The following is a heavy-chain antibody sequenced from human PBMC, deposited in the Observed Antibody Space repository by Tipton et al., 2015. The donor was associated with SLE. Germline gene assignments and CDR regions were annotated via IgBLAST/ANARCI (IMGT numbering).Heavy chain of an antibody. Sequence: SLRLSCAASGFTFDDYAMHWVRQAPGKGLEWVSYISWNSGSISYADSVKGRFTISRDNAKNSLYLQMNSLRAEDTAVYYCASPPYYGSGSYRPYWYFDLWGRGTLVTVSS. V-gene: IGHV3-9*01. D-gene: IGHD3-10*01. J-gene: IGHJ2*01. CDR3: ASPPYYGSGSYRPYWYFDL. CDR1: GFTFDDYA. CDR2: ISWNSGSI.